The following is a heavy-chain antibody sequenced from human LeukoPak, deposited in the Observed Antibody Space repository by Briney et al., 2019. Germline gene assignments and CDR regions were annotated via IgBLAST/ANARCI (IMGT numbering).Heavy chain of an antibody. V-gene: IGHV3-30*18. D-gene: IGHD5-18*01. CDR1: GFTFSSYG. J-gene: IGHJ4*02. CDR2: ISYDGSNK. CDR3: AKDLRPVDTAMVNDY. Sequence: PGGSLRLSCAASGFTFSSYGMHWDRQAPGKGLEWVAVISYDGSNKYYADSVKGRFTISRDNSKNTLYLQMNSLRAEDTAVYYCAKDLRPVDTAMVNDYWGQGTLVTVSS.